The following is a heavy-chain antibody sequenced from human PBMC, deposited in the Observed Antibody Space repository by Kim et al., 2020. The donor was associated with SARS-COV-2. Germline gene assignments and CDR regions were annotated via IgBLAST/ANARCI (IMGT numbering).Heavy chain of an antibody. CDR3: AARDATATRGGFGI. CDR2: SRSKAHSYTT. D-gene: IGHD4-17*01. Sequence: GGSLRLSCAASGFAFSDHFMDWVRQAPGKGLEWVGRSRSKAHSYTTEYAASVKGRFTISREESKNSLYLQMNSLKSEDTAVYYCAARDATATRGGFGIWGQGTMVTVSS. CDR1: GFAFSDHF. J-gene: IGHJ3*02. V-gene: IGHV3-72*01.